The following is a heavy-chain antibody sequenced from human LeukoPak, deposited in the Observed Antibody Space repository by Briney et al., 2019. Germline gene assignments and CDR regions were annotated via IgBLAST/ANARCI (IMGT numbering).Heavy chain of an antibody. CDR2: INRSGSHT. D-gene: IGHD1-26*01. CDR3: ARAKWELRVLLGY. J-gene: IGHJ4*02. CDR1: GFTLSSYS. V-gene: IGHV3-21*01. Sequence: GGSLRLSCAASGFTLSSYSMNWVRQAPGKGLEWVASINRSGSHTFYADSVKGRFTISRDNAKNSLHLQMNSLRVEDTAVYYCARAKWELRVLLGYWGQGTLVTVSS.